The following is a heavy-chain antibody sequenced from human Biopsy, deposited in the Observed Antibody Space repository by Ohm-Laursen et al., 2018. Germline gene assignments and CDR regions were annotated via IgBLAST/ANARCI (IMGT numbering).Heavy chain of an antibody. CDR1: GGTFGNYA. V-gene: IGHV1-18*01. D-gene: IGHD5/OR15-5a*01. J-gene: IGHJ4*02. Sequence: ASVKVSCKVSGGTFGNYAISWVRQAPGQGLEWLGGISGYNGNTNYAQKFQGRVTMTADTSTSTVYMEVGGLGSDDTSVYYCARVTLPHYLDYWGQGTRVSVSS. CDR3: ARVTLPHYLDY. CDR2: ISGYNGNT.